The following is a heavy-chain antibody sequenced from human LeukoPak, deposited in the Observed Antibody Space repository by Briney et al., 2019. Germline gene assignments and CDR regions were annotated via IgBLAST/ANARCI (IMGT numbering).Heavy chain of an antibody. Sequence: PSESLSLTCAAYGGSFSGYYWSWIRQPPGKGLEWIGEINHSGSTNYNPSLKSRVTISVDTSKNQFSLKLSSVTAADTAVYYCARGSCPPYWRRNWFDPWGQGTLVTVSS. D-gene: IGHD2-2*01. CDR2: INHSGST. CDR1: GGSFSGYY. V-gene: IGHV4-34*01. CDR3: ARGSCPPYWRRNWFDP. J-gene: IGHJ5*02.